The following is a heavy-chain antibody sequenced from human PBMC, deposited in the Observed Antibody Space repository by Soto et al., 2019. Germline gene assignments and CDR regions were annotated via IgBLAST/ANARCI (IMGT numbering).Heavy chain of an antibody. CDR3: ARGSLAVAGTGGFDY. CDR2: ISSSTSYI. CDR1: GFTFSSYS. V-gene: IGHV3-21*01. J-gene: IGHJ4*02. Sequence: ESGGGLVKPGGSLRLSCAASGFTFSSYSMNWVRQAPGKGLEWVSSISSSTSYIYYADSVKGRFTISRDNAKNSLYLQMNSLRAEDTAVYYCARGSLAVAGTGGFDYWGQGTLVTVSS. D-gene: IGHD6-19*01.